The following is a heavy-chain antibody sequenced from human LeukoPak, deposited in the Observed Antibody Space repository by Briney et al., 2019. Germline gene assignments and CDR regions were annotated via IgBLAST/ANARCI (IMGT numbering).Heavy chain of an antibody. D-gene: IGHD3-22*01. Sequence: SETLSLTCTVSGGSISSYYWSWIRQPAGKGLEWIGRIYTSGSTNYNPSLKSRVTISVETSKNQFSLKLSSVTAADTAVYCCARVTGYMIEDYFDYWGQGTLVTVSS. V-gene: IGHV4-4*07. CDR2: IYTSGST. CDR1: GGSISSYY. J-gene: IGHJ4*02. CDR3: ARVTGYMIEDYFDY.